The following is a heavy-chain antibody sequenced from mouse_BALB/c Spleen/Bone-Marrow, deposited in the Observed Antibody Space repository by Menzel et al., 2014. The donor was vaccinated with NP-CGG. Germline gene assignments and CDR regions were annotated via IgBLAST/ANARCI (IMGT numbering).Heavy chain of an antibody. CDR3: GRRYESCYAMDY. CDR1: GYTFTSYW. CDR2: IYPGSGST. J-gene: IGHJ4*01. D-gene: IGHD2-14*01. Sequence: GSELVRPGASVKLSCKASGYTFTSYWMHWVKQRPGQGLEWVGNIYPGSGSTNYDEKFKSKATLTVDTSSSPAYMQLSSLTSEDSAVYYCGRRYESCYAMDYWGQGTSVTVSS. V-gene: IGHV1S22*01.